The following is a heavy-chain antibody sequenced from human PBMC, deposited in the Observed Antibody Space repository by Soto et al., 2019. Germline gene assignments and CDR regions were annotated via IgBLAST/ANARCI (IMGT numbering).Heavy chain of an antibody. Sequence: GGSLRLSCAASGFTFSSYGMHWVRQAPGKGLAWVAVVLHDGNNKYYADSVKGRFTISRDNSKNMVSLQMNSLRAEDTAVYYCAKEGHASAHVCYYFDYWGQGSLVTVSS. CDR1: GFTFSSYG. CDR3: AKEGHASAHVCYYFDY. J-gene: IGHJ4*02. D-gene: IGHD2-8*01. V-gene: IGHV3-30*18. CDR2: VLHDGNNK.